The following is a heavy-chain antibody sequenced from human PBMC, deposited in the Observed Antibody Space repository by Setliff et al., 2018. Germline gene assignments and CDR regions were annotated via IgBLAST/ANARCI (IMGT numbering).Heavy chain of an antibody. J-gene: IGHJ4*02. Sequence: SETLSLTCIVSGDSIGSNKNYWGWIRQPPGKGLEWIGYIHHTGTTFYNPSLRSRVTISVDTSKNQFSLKLTSLTAADTAVYYCARAKDGYDFDYFDYWGQGTPVTVSS. D-gene: IGHD5-12*01. CDR3: ARAKDGYDFDYFDY. V-gene: IGHV4-31*02. CDR1: GDSIGSNKNY. CDR2: IHHTGTT.